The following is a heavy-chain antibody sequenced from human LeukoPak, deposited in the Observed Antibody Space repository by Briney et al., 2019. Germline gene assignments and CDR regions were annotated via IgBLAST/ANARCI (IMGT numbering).Heavy chain of an antibody. CDR2: INPNSGGT. J-gene: IGHJ4*02. V-gene: IGHV1-2*02. D-gene: IGHD3-9*01. CDR3: AXGXQLRYFDWLLPNLDY. CDR1: GYTFTGYY. Sequence: ASVKVSCKASGYTFTGYYMHWVRQAPGQGLEWMGWINPNSGGTNYAQKFQGRVTMTRDTSISTAYMELSRLRTDDTAVYYCAXGXQLRYFDWLLPNLDYWGQGTLVTVSS.